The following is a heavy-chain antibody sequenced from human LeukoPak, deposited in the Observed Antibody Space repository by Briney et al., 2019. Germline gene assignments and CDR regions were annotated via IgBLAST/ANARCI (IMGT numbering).Heavy chain of an antibody. CDR3: ATGIGTLWSGYYHDY. Sequence: SVTVSYKASGGTFSTYAISWVRQAPGQGLEWMGRIIPVLGVANYAQKFQGRVTISADKSTSTAYMEVSSLRSEDTAVYYCATGIGTLWSGYYHDYWGQGTLVTVSS. CDR2: IIPVLGVA. V-gene: IGHV1-69*04. D-gene: IGHD3-3*01. J-gene: IGHJ4*02. CDR1: GGTFSTYA.